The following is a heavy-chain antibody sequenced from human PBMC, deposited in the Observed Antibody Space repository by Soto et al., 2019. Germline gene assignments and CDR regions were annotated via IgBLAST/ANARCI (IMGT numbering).Heavy chain of an antibody. CDR3: AREYSAGWST. Sequence: LQTHSITYDICGDKVSSYMGPWNWIRQSPSRGLEWLGRTYYRSKWYNEYALSVKSRITINPDTSKNQFSLQLNSVTPDDKAVYYCAREYSAGWSTWGQGTLVTVS. D-gene: IGHD6-19*01. CDR2: TYYRSKWYN. J-gene: IGHJ4*02. V-gene: IGHV6-1*01. CDR1: GDKVSSYMGP.